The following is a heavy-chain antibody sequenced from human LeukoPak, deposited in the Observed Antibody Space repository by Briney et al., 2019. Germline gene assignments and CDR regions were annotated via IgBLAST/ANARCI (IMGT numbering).Heavy chain of an antibody. CDR2: ISDSGRS. J-gene: IGHJ5*02. CDR1: GGSISSGTYL. D-gene: IGHD7-27*01. V-gene: IGHV4-39*07. Sequence: SETLSLTCTVSGGSISSGTYLWGGIRQSPGKGLGWIGSISDSGRSYYSPSLKSRVTVSVDTSKNQFSLKLTSVTAADTAVYYWARWVGNRNWFDPWGQGTLVTVSS. CDR3: ARWVGNRNWFDP.